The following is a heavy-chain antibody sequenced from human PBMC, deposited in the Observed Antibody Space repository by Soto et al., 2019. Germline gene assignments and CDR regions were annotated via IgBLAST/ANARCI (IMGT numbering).Heavy chain of an antibody. D-gene: IGHD2-21*02. CDR2: ISDSSTYI. CDR1: GFTFSTYS. J-gene: IGHJ1*01. CDR3: ATGFNDLNTGPL. V-gene: IGHV3-21*01. Sequence: PGGSLRLSCAASGFTFSTYSMNWVRQAPGRGLEWVSSISDSSTYIYYADSVKGRFTISRDNAKNSLFLQMNSLRAEDTAVYYCATGFNDLNTGPLWGQGTLVTVSS.